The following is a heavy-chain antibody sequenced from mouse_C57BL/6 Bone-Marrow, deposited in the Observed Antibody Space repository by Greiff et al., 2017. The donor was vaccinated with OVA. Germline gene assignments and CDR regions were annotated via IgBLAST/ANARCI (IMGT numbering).Heavy chain of an antibody. J-gene: IGHJ4*01. CDR3: ATYYSKGYYAMDY. Sequence: VQLQQSGPGLVAPSQSLSITCTVSGFSLTSYGVDWVRQPPGKGLEWLGVIWGGGSTNYNSALMSRLSISKDNSKSQVYLKMNSLQTDDTAMYYSATYYSKGYYAMDYWGQGTSVTVSS. CDR2: IWGGGST. D-gene: IGHD2-5*01. CDR1: GFSLTSYG. V-gene: IGHV2-9*01.